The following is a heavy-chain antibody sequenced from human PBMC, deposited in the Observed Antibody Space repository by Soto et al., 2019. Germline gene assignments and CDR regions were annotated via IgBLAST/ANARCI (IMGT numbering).Heavy chain of an antibody. CDR2: IIPIFGTA. CDR1: GGTFSSYA. Sequence: QVQLVQSGAEVKKPGSPVKVSCKASGGTFSSYAISWVRQAPGQGLEWMGGIIPIFGTANYAQKFQGRVTITADKSTSTAYMELSSLISEDTAVYYCASGANSYGYIPIDYWGQGTLVTVSS. D-gene: IGHD5-18*01. V-gene: IGHV1-69*06. CDR3: ASGANSYGYIPIDY. J-gene: IGHJ4*02.